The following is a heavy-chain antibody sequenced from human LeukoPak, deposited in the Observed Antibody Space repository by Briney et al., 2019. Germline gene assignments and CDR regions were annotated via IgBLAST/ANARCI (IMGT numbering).Heavy chain of an antibody. D-gene: IGHD1-26*01. Sequence: GGSLRLSCAASGFTLSSHSMNWVRQAPGKGLEWVSYITSSSDTVYYADSVKGRFTISRDNAKNSLYLQMNSLRGEDTAVYYCARDLPGDSGRYYLAAVFDYWGQGTLVTVSS. J-gene: IGHJ4*02. CDR1: GFTLSSHS. V-gene: IGHV3-48*04. CDR2: ITSSSDTV. CDR3: ARDLPGDSGRYYLAAVFDY.